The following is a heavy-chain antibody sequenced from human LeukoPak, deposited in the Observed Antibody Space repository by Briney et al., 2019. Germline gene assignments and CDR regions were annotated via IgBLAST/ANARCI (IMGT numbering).Heavy chain of an antibody. CDR2: IYYSGST. J-gene: IGHJ4*02. Sequence: SETLSLTXTVSGGSISSSSYYWGWIRQPPGKGLEGIGSIYYSGSTYYNPSLKSRVTISVDTSKNQFSLKLSSVTAADTAVYYCARTISSSRVDYWGQGTLVTVSS. V-gene: IGHV4-39*01. CDR1: GGSISSSSYY. CDR3: ARTISSSRVDY. D-gene: IGHD6-13*01.